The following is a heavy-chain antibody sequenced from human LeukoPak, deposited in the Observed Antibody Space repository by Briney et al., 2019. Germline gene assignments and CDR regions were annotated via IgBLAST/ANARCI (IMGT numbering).Heavy chain of an antibody. D-gene: IGHD3-22*01. CDR3: ARMNYYDSTGNYP. J-gene: IGHJ5*02. Sequence: GGSLRLSCAASGFTFSTYGMHWVRQAPGKGLEWVAVVWSDGSGEYYADSVKGRFTISRDIPKSTLYLQMNSLRTEDTAVYYCARMNYYDSTGNYPWGQGTLVTVSS. V-gene: IGHV3-33*01. CDR1: GFTFSTYG. CDR2: VWSDGSGE.